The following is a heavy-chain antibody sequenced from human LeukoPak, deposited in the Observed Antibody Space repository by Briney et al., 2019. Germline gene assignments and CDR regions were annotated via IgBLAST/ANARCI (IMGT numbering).Heavy chain of an antibody. CDR1: GGTFSSYA. V-gene: IGHV1-69*04. J-gene: IGHJ4*02. Sequence: SVKVSCKASGGTFSSYAISWVRQAPGQGLEWMGRIIPILGIANYAQKFQGRVTMTEDTSTDTAYMELSSLRSEDTAVYYCATDRITMVRGVSKSTYYFDYWGQGTLVTVSS. CDR3: ATDRITMVRGVSKSTYYFDY. D-gene: IGHD3-10*01. CDR2: IIPILGIA.